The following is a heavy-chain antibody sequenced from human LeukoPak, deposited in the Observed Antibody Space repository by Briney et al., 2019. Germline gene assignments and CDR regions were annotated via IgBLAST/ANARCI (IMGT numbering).Heavy chain of an antibody. J-gene: IGHJ4*02. CDR1: GYTFTSYA. Sequence: ASVKVSCKASGYTFTSYAMHWVRQAPGQRLEWMGWINAGNGNTKYSQEFQGRVTITRDTSASTAYMEPSSLRSEDMAVYYCARSERVVGATLRTTFFDYWGQGTLVTVSS. D-gene: IGHD1-26*01. V-gene: IGHV1-3*03. CDR3: ARSERVVGATLRTTFFDY. CDR2: INAGNGNT.